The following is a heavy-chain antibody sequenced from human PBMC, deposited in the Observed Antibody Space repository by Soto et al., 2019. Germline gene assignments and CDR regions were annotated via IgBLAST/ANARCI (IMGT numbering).Heavy chain of an antibody. CDR1: GDSVSTNRAT. CDR3: AILIGNSWLDS. V-gene: IGHV6-1*01. J-gene: IGHJ5*01. Sequence: QVPLQQSGPGLVKPSQTLSLTCAISGDSVSTNRATWDWIRQSPSRGLEWLGRTNYRSKWYNDYAVSVNGRITSTPGTATNQLALKLNSVPPDATAVYYCAILIGNSWLDSWGPGTLVTVSS. CDR2: TNYRSKWYN. D-gene: IGHD2-8*01.